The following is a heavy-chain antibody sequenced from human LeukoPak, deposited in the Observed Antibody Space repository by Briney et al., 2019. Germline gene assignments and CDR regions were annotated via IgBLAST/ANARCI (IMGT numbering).Heavy chain of an antibody. V-gene: IGHV4-30-4*08. CDR1: GGSFSGYY. Sequence: SETLSLTCAVYGGSFSGYYWSWIRQPPGKGLEWIGYIYYSGSTYYNPSLKSRVTISVDTSKNQFSLKLSSVTAADTAVYYCARGSLELEPLSWGQGTLVTVSS. D-gene: IGHD1-14*01. CDR3: ARGSLELEPLS. J-gene: IGHJ4*02. CDR2: IYYSGST.